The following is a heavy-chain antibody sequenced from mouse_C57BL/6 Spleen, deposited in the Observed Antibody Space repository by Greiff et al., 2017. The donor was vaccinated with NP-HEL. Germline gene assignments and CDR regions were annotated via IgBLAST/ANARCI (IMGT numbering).Heavy chain of an antibody. CDR1: GYTFTSYW. D-gene: IGHD2-12*01. CDR2: IHPNSGST. J-gene: IGHJ3*01. CDR3: ARCPEAYDGAY. V-gene: IGHV1-64*01. Sequence: VQLQQPGAELVKPGASVKLSCKASGYTFTSYWMHWVKQRPGQGLEWIGMIHPNSGSTNYNEKFKSKATLTVDKSSSTAYMQLSSLTSEDSAVYYCARCPEAYDGAYWGQGTLVTVSA.